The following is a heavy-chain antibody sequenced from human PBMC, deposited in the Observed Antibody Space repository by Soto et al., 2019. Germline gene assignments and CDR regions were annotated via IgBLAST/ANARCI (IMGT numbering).Heavy chain of an antibody. Sequence: GVSLRLPCSPSGFTLSERDMGRIRQAPGKGLEWVSFSSNSGTLKKYADSVKGRFTISRDNAKNSLYLQINSLRGEDTAIDCGAMSRQKHIAPDDWGPGTLVSV. CDR2: SSNSGTLK. CDR3: AMSRQKHIAPDD. D-gene: IGHD2-21*01. CDR1: GFTLSERD. J-gene: IGHJ4*02. V-gene: IGHV3-11*03.